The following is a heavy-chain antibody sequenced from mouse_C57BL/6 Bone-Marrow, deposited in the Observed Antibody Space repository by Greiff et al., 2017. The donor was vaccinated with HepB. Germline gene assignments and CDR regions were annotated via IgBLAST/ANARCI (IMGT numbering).Heavy chain of an antibody. CDR1: GFTFSDYY. CDR2: ISNGGGST. V-gene: IGHV5-12*01. CDR3: ARQRVTGSLYYYAMDY. D-gene: IGHD4-1*01. Sequence: EVKVVESGGGLVQPGGSLKLSCAASGFTFSDYYMYWVRQTPEKRLEWVAYISNGGGSTYYPDTVKGRFTISRDNAKNTLYLQMSRLKSEDTAMYYCARQRVTGSLYYYAMDYWGQGTSVTVSS. J-gene: IGHJ4*01.